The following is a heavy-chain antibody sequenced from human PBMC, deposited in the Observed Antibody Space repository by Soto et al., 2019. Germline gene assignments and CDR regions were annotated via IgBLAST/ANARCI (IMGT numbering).Heavy chain of an antibody. CDR2: VENSGST. CDR1: GGSVSSESYY. CDR3: ARERGDSHWIDP. J-gene: IGHJ5*02. Sequence: SETLSLTCSVSGGSVSSESYYWSWIRQTPGKGLERIGNVENSGSTKYNPSLKSRVTISVDTSKNQFSLKLSSVTGADTAVYYCARERGDSHWIDPWGQGTLVTVSS. V-gene: IGHV4-61*01. D-gene: IGHD2-21*01.